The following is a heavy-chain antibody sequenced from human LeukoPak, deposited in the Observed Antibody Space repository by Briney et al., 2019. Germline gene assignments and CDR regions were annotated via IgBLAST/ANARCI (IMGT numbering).Heavy chain of an antibody. V-gene: IGHV3-21*01. CDR1: GFTFSSYS. D-gene: IGHD5-18*01. CDR3: ARDDRYSYGYYFDY. Sequence: GGSLRLSCAASGFTFSSYSMNWVRQAPGKGLEWVSSISSSSSYIYYADSVKGRFTISRDNARNSLYLQMNSLRAEDTAVYYCARDDRYSYGYYFDYWGQGTLVTVSS. J-gene: IGHJ4*02. CDR2: ISSSSSYI.